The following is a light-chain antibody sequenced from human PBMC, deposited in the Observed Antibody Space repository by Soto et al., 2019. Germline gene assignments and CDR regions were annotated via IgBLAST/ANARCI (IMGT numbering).Light chain of an antibody. CDR2: DVS. V-gene: IGLV2-14*03. CDR1: TSDVGRYNY. CDR3: NSFTTSSTYV. Sequence: QSVLTQPASVSGSPGQSISISCTGTTSDVGRYNYVSWYQQHPGKAPKLVIYDVSYRPSWVSNRFSGSKSGITASLTISGLQAEHEAAYYCNSFTTSSTYVFGTGTKVTVL. J-gene: IGLJ1*01.